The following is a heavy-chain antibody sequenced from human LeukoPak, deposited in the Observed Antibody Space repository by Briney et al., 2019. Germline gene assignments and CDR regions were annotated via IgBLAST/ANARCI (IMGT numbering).Heavy chain of an antibody. CDR3: ARRRAAAVPYFDY. V-gene: IGHV3-23*01. CDR1: GFTFISYA. Sequence: GGSLRLSCAASGFTFISYAMSWVRQAPGKGLEWVSAISGSGGSTYYADSVKGRFTISRDNSKNTPYLQMNSLRAEDTAVYYCARRRAAAVPYFDYWGQGTLVTVSS. CDR2: ISGSGGST. D-gene: IGHD6-13*01. J-gene: IGHJ4*02.